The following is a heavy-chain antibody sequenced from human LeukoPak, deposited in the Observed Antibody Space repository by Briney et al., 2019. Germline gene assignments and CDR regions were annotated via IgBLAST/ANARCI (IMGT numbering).Heavy chain of an antibody. CDR1: GGSISRHY. J-gene: IGHJ4*02. V-gene: IGHV4-39*01. CDR2: MYYSGNT. D-gene: IGHD3-16*02. CDR3: ARTLGWASSRYPFDG. Sequence: PSETLSLTCIVSGGSISRHYWGWIRQPPGKGLEWIGSMYYSGNTDYNPSLKSRVTISVDTSKNQFSLKLSSVTAADTAVYYCARTLGWASSRYPFDGWGQGTLVTVSS.